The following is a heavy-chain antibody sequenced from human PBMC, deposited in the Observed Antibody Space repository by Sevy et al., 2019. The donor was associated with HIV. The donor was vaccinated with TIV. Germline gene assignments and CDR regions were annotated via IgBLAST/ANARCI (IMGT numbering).Heavy chain of an antibody. V-gene: IGHV3-30*14. Sequence: GGSLRLSCAASGFRFSDYSMHWVRQVPGKGLEWVAVISYDGRNNKYNVDSVKGRFTISRDNSKNTLFLQMNSLRAEDSAIYYCARDRGEILHSAFDYWGQGTLVTVSS. CDR2: ISYDGRNNK. J-gene: IGHJ4*02. CDR1: GFRFSDYS. CDR3: ARDRGEILHSAFDY. D-gene: IGHD3-16*01.